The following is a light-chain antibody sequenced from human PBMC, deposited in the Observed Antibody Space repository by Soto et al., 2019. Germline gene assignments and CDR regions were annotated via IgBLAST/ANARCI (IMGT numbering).Light chain of an antibody. J-gene: IGLJ2*01. CDR2: GNS. CDR1: SSNIGAGYD. Sequence: QAVVTQPPSVSGALGQRVTISCTGSSSNIGAGYDVHWYQQLPGTAPKLLIYGNSNRPSGVPDRFSGSKSGTSASLAITGLQAEDEADYYCQSYDSSLSGSVVFGGGTKLTVL. CDR3: QSYDSSLSGSVV. V-gene: IGLV1-40*01.